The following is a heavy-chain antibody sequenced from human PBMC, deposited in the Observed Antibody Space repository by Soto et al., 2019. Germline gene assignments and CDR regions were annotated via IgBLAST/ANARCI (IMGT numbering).Heavy chain of an antibody. J-gene: IGHJ2*01. CDR1: GGTFSSYA. CDR3: ARGEQLVPVWYFDL. Sequence: QVQLVQSGAEVKKPGSSVKVSCKASGGTFSSYAISWVRQAPGQGLEWMGGIIPIFGTANYAQKFQGRVTITADESTSTAYMELSSLXSXDTXVXXCARGEQLVPVWYFDLWGRGTLVTVSS. CDR2: IIPIFGTA. D-gene: IGHD6-6*01. V-gene: IGHV1-69*01.